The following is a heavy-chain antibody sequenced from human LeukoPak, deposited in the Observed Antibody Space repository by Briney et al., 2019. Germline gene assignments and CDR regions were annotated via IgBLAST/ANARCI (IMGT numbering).Heavy chain of an antibody. D-gene: IGHD3-3*01. CDR2: IYHSGST. V-gene: IGHV4-38-2*01. J-gene: IGHJ3*02. Sequence: SETLSLTCAVSGYFISSGYYWGWIRQPPGKGLEWIGSIYHSGSTYYNPSLKSRVTISVDTSKNQFSLNLSSVTAADTAVYYCARPKSTYYTDAFDIWGQGTMVTVSP. CDR3: ARPKSTYYTDAFDI. CDR1: GYFISSGYY.